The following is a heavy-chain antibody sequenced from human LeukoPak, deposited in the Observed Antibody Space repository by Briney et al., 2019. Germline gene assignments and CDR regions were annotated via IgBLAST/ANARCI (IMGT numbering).Heavy chain of an antibody. CDR1: GGSFSDYY. V-gene: IGHV4-34*01. J-gene: IGHJ4*02. Sequence: PSETLSLTCAVYGGSFSDYYWSWIRQPPGKGLEWIGEIYHSGSTNYNPSLKSRVTISVDKSKNQFSLKLSSVTAADTAVYYCARGQHYYDSSGSFDYWGQGTLVTVSS. CDR2: IYHSGST. D-gene: IGHD3-22*01. CDR3: ARGQHYYDSSGSFDY.